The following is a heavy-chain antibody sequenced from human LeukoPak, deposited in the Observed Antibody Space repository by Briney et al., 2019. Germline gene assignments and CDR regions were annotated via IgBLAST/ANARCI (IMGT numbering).Heavy chain of an antibody. CDR2: IYYSGSP. J-gene: IGHJ3*02. V-gene: IGHV4-59*01. Sequence: SETLSLTCTVSGGSISSYYWSWIRQPPGKGLGWNGYIYYSGSPNYNPSLKSRVTISVDTSKNQFSLKLSSVTAADTAVYYCARDRRGYSSSWYGLVAFDIWGQGTMVTVSS. CDR3: ARDRRGYSSSWYGLVAFDI. D-gene: IGHD6-13*01. CDR1: GGSISSYY.